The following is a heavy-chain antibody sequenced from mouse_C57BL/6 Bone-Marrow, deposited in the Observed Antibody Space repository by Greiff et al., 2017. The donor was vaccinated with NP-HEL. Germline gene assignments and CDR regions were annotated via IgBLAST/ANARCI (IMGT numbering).Heavy chain of an antibody. Sequence: EVKVEESGGGLVQPGGSMKLSCAASGFTFSDAWMDWVRQSPETGLEWVAEIRNKANNHATYYAESVKGRFTISRDDSKSSVYLQMNSLRAEDTGIYYCTRDYGSSYWYFDVWGTGTTVTVSS. J-gene: IGHJ1*03. CDR2: IRNKANNHAT. V-gene: IGHV6-6*01. CDR1: GFTFSDAW. CDR3: TRDYGSSYWYFDV. D-gene: IGHD1-1*01.